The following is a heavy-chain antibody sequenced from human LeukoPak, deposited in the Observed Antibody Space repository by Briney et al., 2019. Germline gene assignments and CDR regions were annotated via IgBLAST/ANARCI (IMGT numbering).Heavy chain of an antibody. CDR3: ARLAANINDYGGVGGFDY. V-gene: IGHV4-38-2*02. CDR2: IYHSGNT. J-gene: IGHJ4*02. Sequence: SETLSLTCTVSGYSISSGYYWGWIRQPPGKGLEWIGSIYHSGNTYYNPSLKSRVTISVDTSKDQFSLKLSSVTAADTAVYYCARLAANINDYGGVGGFDYWGQGTLVTVSS. D-gene: IGHD4-23*01. CDR1: GYSISSGYY.